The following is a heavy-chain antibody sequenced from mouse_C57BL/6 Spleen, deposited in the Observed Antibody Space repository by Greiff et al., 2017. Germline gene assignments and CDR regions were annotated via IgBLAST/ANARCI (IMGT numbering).Heavy chain of an antibody. CDR1: GYTFTSYW. CDR2: IHPNSGST. J-gene: IGHJ3*01. V-gene: IGHV1-64*01. Sequence: QVQLQQPGAELVKPGASVKLSCKASGYTFTSYWMHWVKPRPGQGLEWIGMIHPNSGSTNYNEKFKSKATLTVDKSSSTAYMQLSSLTSGDSAVYYCARFITTVVAPGFAYWGQGTLVTVSA. CDR3: ARFITTVVAPGFAY. D-gene: IGHD1-1*01.